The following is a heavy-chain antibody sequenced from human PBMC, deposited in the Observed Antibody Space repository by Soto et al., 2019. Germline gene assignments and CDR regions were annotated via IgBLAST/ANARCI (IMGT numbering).Heavy chain of an antibody. Sequence: QVQLVQSGAEVKKPGSSVKVSCKASGGVFRNYAINWVRQAPGQGLEWMGGIIPVFGTADYPQNFQGRVTITADESTTTAYMELTSLKTEDTAVYFCAGARWGSYSFDSWGQGTLVTVAS. D-gene: IGHD1-26*01. CDR2: IIPVFGTA. CDR3: AGARWGSYSFDS. V-gene: IGHV1-69*01. CDR1: GGVFRNYA. J-gene: IGHJ5*01.